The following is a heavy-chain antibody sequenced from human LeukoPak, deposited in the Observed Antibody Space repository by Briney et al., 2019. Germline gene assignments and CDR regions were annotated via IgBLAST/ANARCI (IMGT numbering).Heavy chain of an antibody. CDR1: GFTFSSYA. CDR3: AKGNYYDFWSGYYIDY. D-gene: IGHD3-3*01. CDR2: ISGSGGST. Sequence: GGSLRLSCAASGFTFSSYAMSWVRQAPGKGLEWVSAISGSGGSTYYADSVKGRFTISRDNSKNTLYLQMNSLRAEDTAVYCCAKGNYYDFWSGYYIDYWGQGTLVTVSS. V-gene: IGHV3-23*01. J-gene: IGHJ4*02.